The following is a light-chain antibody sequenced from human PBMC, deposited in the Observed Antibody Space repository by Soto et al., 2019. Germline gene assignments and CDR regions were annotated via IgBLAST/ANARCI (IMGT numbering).Light chain of an antibody. CDR3: QQYNKRPLT. V-gene: IGKV3-15*01. J-gene: IGKJ4*01. Sequence: EIVLTQSPATLSVAQGVRATLSCRASESVSNNLAWYQQKPGQAPRLLIYGASARATGIPARFSGSGSGTECTLTISSLQSEDFEVYYCQQYNKRPLTFGGGTKVEIK. CDR1: ESVSNN. CDR2: GAS.